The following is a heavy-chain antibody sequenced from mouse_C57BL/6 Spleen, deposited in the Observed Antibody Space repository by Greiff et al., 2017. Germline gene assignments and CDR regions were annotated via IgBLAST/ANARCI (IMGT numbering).Heavy chain of an antibody. CDR2: IDPNSGGT. CDR1: GYTFTSYW. V-gene: IGHV1-72*01. D-gene: IGHD1-1*02. CDR3: ARGGGKDFDY. Sequence: VQLQQPGAELVKPGASVTLSCKASGYTFTSYWMHWVKQRPGRGLEWIGRIDPNSGGTKYNEKFKSKATLTVDKPSSTAYMHLSSLTSEVSAVFDCARGGGKDFDYWGQGTAPKVSS. J-gene: IGHJ2*01.